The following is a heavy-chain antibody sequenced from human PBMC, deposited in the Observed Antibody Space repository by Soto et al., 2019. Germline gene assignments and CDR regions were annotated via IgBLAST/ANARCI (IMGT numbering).Heavy chain of an antibody. CDR2: IYYSGST. V-gene: IGHV4-39*02. CDR1: GGSISSSSYY. Sequence: SETLSFTCTVSGGSISSSSYYWGWIRQPPGKGLEWIGSIYYSGSTYYNPSLKSRVTISVDTSKNQFSLKLSSVTAADTAVYYCARESRTSNKGYYGMDVWGQGTTVPVSS. CDR3: ARESRTSNKGYYGMDV. J-gene: IGHJ6*02.